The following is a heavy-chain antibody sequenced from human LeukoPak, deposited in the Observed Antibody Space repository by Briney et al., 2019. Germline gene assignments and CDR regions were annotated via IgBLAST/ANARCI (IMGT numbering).Heavy chain of an antibody. Sequence: PGGSLRLSCAASAFTFSSYGMHWVRQAPGKGLEWVAYIQYDRTNEQYAHSVKGRFTISRDNSKTTLYLQMNSLRAEDTAVYYCAKDYNRASYYGSGFDSWGQGTLVTVSS. J-gene: IGHJ4*02. CDR3: AKDYNRASYYGSGFDS. D-gene: IGHD3-10*01. CDR2: IQYDRTNE. V-gene: IGHV3-30*02. CDR1: AFTFSSYG.